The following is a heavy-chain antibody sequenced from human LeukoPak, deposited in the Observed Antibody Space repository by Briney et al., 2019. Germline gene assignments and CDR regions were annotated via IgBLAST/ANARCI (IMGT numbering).Heavy chain of an antibody. V-gene: IGHV3-48*03. Sequence: GGSMRLSRAASGFTFSSYEMNWDRQAPGKGLEWVSYISSSGSTIYYADSVKGRFTISRDNAKNSLYLQMNSLRAEDTAVYYCARDAPVTDYWGQGTLVTVSS. J-gene: IGHJ4*02. CDR1: GFTFSSYE. D-gene: IGHD4-17*01. CDR2: ISSSGSTI. CDR3: ARDAPVTDY.